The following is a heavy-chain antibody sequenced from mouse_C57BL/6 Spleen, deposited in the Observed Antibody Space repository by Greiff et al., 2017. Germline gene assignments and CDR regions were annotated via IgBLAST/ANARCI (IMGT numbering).Heavy chain of an antibody. Sequence: VQLQQSGPELVKPGASVKISCKASGYTFTDYYMNWVKQSHGKSLEWIGDINPNNGGTSYNQKFKGKATLTVDKSSSTAYMELRSLTSEDSAVYYCARESYYVSSYGYFDVWGTGPTVTVSS. V-gene: IGHV1-26*01. CDR3: ARESYYVSSYGYFDV. CDR2: INPNNGGT. J-gene: IGHJ1*03. D-gene: IGHD1-1*01. CDR1: GYTFTDYY.